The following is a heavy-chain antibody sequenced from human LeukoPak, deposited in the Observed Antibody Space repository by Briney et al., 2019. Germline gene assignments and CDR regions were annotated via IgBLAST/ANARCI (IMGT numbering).Heavy chain of an antibody. CDR1: GFTFTTYA. CDR2: IDYSGAVT. Sequence: PGGSLRLSCAASGFTFTTYAMTWIRQAPGRGLEWVSAIDYSGAVTFYADSVKGRFTISRDNSKNTMYLQMNGLRAEDTAVYYCAKLLESYSDSWGQGTLVTVSS. J-gene: IGHJ4*02. V-gene: IGHV3-23*01. CDR3: AKLLESYSDS.